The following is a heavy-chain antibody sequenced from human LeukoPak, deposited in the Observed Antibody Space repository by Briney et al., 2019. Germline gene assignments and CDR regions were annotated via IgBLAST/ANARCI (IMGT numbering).Heavy chain of an antibody. J-gene: IGHJ3*02. CDR3: ATDPGEWEPI. CDR2: IKSKIDGGTS. D-gene: IGHD1-26*01. CDR1: GLTFNNAW. Sequence: GGSLRLSCATSGLTFNNAWMSWFRQAPGKGLEWVGRIKSKIDGGTSDYAAPVQGRFAISRDDSKNTLYLQINSLKIEDTAVYYCATDPGEWEPIWGQGTMVTVSS. V-gene: IGHV3-15*01.